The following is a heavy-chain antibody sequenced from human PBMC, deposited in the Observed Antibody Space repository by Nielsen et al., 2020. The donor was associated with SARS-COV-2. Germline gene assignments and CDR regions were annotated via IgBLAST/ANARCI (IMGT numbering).Heavy chain of an antibody. V-gene: IGHV3-30*18. Sequence: GESLKISCAASGFTFSNYGMHWVRQAPGKGLDWVAVMSYDGSDKYYGDSVKGRFTISRDNSKNTLFLHMSRLRADDTALYYCAKAGGKNAGGIIGYWGLGTLVTVSS. D-gene: IGHD3-16*01. J-gene: IGHJ4*02. CDR1: GFTFSNYG. CDR2: MSYDGSDK. CDR3: AKAGGKNAGGIIGY.